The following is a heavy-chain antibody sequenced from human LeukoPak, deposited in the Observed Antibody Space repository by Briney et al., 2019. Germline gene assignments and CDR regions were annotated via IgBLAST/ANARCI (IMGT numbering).Heavy chain of an antibody. CDR2: ISPYNGNT. V-gene: IGHV1-18*01. J-gene: IGHJ4*02. D-gene: IGHD3-22*01. CDR1: GYTFTSFG. CDR3: ARDKNHYDTRGDF. Sequence: ASVKVSCKASGYTFTSFGISWVRQAPGQGLGWMGWISPYNGNTNYPQKVQGRITVTTDTSTSTAYMELRSLRSDDTAVYYCARDKNHYDTRGDFWGQGTLVTVSS.